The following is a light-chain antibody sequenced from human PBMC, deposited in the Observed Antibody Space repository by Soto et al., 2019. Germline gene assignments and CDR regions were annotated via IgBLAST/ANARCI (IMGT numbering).Light chain of an antibody. CDR3: KQYGSSPWT. V-gene: IGKV3-20*01. CDR1: QSVGANY. CDR2: GAS. J-gene: IGKJ1*01. Sequence: EIVLTQSPDTLSLSPGERATLSCRASQSVGANYLAWYQQKPGQAPRLLIYGASSRATGIPDRFSGSGSGTDFTLTISRLEPEDFAVYYCKQYGSSPWTFGQGTKVEIK.